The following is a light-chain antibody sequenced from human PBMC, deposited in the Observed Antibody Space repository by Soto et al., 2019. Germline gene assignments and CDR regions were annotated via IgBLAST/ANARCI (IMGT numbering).Light chain of an antibody. CDR3: QQYNDWRT. CDR1: QSVSSN. Sequence: EIVMTQSPATLSVSPGERATLSCRASQSVSSNLAWYQQKPGQAPRLLIYGAFTRATGIPARFSGSGSGTEFTLTISSLQSDDCAVYYCQQYNDWRTFGQGTKVDIK. CDR2: GAF. V-gene: IGKV3-15*01. J-gene: IGKJ1*01.